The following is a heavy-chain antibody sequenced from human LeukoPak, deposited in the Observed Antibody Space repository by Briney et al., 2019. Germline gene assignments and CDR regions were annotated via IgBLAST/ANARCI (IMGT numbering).Heavy chain of an antibody. D-gene: IGHD3-9*01. CDR3: ARNDILTADDY. J-gene: IGHJ4*02. V-gene: IGHV1-2*02. Sequence: ASVKLSCTASGYTFTGYYMHWVRQAPGQGLEWMGWINPNSGGTNYAQRFQGRVTMTRDTSITTAYMELGRLTSDDTAVYYCARNDILTADDYWGQGTLVTVSS. CDR2: INPNSGGT. CDR1: GYTFTGYY.